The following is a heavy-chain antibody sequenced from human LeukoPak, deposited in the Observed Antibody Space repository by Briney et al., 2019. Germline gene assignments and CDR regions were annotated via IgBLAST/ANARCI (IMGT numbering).Heavy chain of an antibody. J-gene: IGHJ4*02. CDR2: ISSSSSYI. CDR3: ARAQGYCSSTSCYTGDDY. V-gene: IGHV3-21*01. D-gene: IGHD2-2*02. CDR1: GFTFSSYS. Sequence: GGSLRLSCAASGFTFSSYSMNWVRQAPGKGLEWVSSISSSSSYIYYADSVKGRFTISRDNAKNSLYLQMSSLRAEDTAVYYCARAQGYCSSTSCYTGDDYWGQGTLVTVSS.